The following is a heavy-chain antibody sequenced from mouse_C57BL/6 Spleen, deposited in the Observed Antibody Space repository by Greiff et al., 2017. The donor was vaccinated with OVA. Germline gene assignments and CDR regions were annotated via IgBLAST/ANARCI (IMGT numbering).Heavy chain of an antibody. D-gene: IGHD3-3*01. J-gene: IGHJ3*01. CDR2: IHPNSGST. CDR3: AQGDAWFAY. Sequence: QVQLQQPGAELVKPGASVTLSCKASGYTFTSYWMHWVQQRPGQGLEWIGMIHPNSGSTNYNEKFKSKATLTVDKSSSTAYMQLRSLTSEDSAVYYCAQGDAWFAYWGQGTLVTVSA. V-gene: IGHV1-64*01. CDR1: GYTFTSYW.